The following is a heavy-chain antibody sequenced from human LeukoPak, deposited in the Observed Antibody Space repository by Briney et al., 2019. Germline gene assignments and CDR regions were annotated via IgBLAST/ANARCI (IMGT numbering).Heavy chain of an antibody. J-gene: IGHJ6*02. CDR2: ITSSGDST. CDR3: AKASSTTNPYYGMDI. V-gene: IGHV3-64*02. CDR1: GFTFSHYT. Sequence: GGSLRLSCAASGFTFSHYTMYWVRQAPGKGLRYVSAITSSGDSTYYAGSVKDRFTISRDNSKNTLYLQMGSLRAEDMAVYHCAKASSTTNPYYGMDIWGPGTTVTVSS. D-gene: IGHD2/OR15-2a*01.